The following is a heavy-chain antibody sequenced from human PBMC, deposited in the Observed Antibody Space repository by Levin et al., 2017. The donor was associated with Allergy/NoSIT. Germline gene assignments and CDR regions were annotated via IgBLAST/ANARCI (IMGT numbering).Heavy chain of an antibody. CDR2: ISYDGSNK. Sequence: GGSLRLSCAAPGFTFSNYGMHWVRQAPGKGLEWVAVISYDGSNKYYADSVQGRFTISRDNSNNTLYLQMNNLRAEDTAVYYCAKEFGLRQHLVRPVVYYDYMDVWGKGTTVTVSS. CDR1: GFTFSNYG. V-gene: IGHV3-30*18. J-gene: IGHJ6*03. CDR3: AKEFGLRQHLVRPVVYYDYMDV. D-gene: IGHD6-13*01.